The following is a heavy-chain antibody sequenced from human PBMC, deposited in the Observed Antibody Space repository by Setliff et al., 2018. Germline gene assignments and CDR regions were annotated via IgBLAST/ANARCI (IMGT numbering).Heavy chain of an antibody. V-gene: IGHV4-61*09. J-gene: IGHJ4*02. CDR1: GGSISSGGFY. D-gene: IGHD3-10*01. CDR2: FHTGGAT. CDR3: ARESATIGEFPLYYFDK. Sequence: SSETLSLTCSVSGGSISSGGFYWSRIRQSAGRGLEWIGHFHTGGATDYNLSLKSRVTISLDSSKNQFSLRLSSVTAADAAVYFCARESATIGEFPLYYFDKWGQGIPVTVSS.